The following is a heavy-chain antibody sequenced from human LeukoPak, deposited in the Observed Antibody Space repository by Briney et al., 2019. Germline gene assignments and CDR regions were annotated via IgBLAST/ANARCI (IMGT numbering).Heavy chain of an antibody. CDR2: IYTSGST. CDR1: GGSISSYY. Sequence: SETLSLTCTVSGGSISSYYWSWIRQPAGKGLEWIGRIYTSGSTNYNPSLKSRVTMSVDTSKNQFSLKLSSVTAADTAVYYCARGWGSSWYGFSGYYYYYYGMDVWGQGTTVTVSS. J-gene: IGHJ6*02. V-gene: IGHV4-4*07. D-gene: IGHD6-13*01. CDR3: ARGWGSSWYGFSGYYYYYYGMDV.